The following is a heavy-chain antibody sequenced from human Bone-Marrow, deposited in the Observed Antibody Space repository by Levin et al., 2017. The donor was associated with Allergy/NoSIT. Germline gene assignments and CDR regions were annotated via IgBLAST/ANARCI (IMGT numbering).Heavy chain of an antibody. D-gene: IGHD6-13*01. Sequence: ASVKVSCKTSGYTFTDYNIHWVRQAPGQGLEWVAWINPNTGGNKFAEKFQGRVTLTRDRSTSTVYMELNTLRSDDSAVYFCARAGYTSRWHTAVESYDYWGQGTLVTVSS. J-gene: IGHJ4*02. CDR1: GYTFTDYN. V-gene: IGHV1-2*02. CDR2: INPNTGGN. CDR3: ARAGYTSRWHTAVESYDY.